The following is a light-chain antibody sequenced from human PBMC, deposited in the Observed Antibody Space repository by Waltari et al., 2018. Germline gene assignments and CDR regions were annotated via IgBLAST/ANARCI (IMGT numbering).Light chain of an antibody. CDR2: KDR. Sequence: SYELTQPPSVSVSPGQTARLTCSGDALPKPYVYWYQQKSGQTPILVMYKDRERPSGIPERFSGSSSGTTVTLTISGVQAEDEADYYCQSGDNSGTNRVLFGGGTKLTVL. J-gene: IGLJ2*01. CDR3: QSGDNSGTNRVL. V-gene: IGLV3-25*03. CDR1: ALPKPY.